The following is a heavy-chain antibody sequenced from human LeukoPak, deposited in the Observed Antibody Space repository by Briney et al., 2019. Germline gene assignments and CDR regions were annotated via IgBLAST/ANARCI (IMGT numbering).Heavy chain of an antibody. V-gene: IGHV1-69*13. J-gene: IGHJ3*02. CDR2: IIPIFGTA. CDR1: GGTFSSYA. D-gene: IGHD1-14*01. Sequence: SVKVSCKASGGTFSSYAISWVRQAPGQGLEWMGGIIPIFGTANYAQKFQGRVTITADESTSTAYMELSSLRSEDTAVYYCARGGVEPDAFDIWGQGTMVTVSS. CDR3: ARGGVEPDAFDI.